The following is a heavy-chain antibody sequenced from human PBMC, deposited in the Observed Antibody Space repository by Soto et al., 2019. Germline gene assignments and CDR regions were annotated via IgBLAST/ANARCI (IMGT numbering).Heavy chain of an antibody. V-gene: IGHV3-48*02. J-gene: IGHJ3*01. CDR3: AREGRRHCSPTRCYNAFDL. CDR2: ISSSGSTI. Sequence: EVQLVESGGGLVQPGGSLRLSCASSGFPFSAFSMNWVRQAPGKGLEWVAYISSSGSTIYYTDSVKGRFTISRDNAKSSLYLQMDSLRDEDTAVYYCAREGRRHCSPTRCYNAFDLWGQGTMVTVSS. D-gene: IGHD2-2*02. CDR1: GFPFSAFS.